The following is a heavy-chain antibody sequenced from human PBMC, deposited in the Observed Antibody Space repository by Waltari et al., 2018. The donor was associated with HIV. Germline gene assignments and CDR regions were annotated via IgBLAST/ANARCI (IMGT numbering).Heavy chain of an antibody. V-gene: IGHV3-74*01. CDR1: GFTFSSYW. CDR2: INSDGSST. Sequence: EVQLVESGGGLVQPGGSLRLPCAASGFTFSSYWMHWVRQAPGKGLVWVSRINSDGSSTSYADSVKGRFTISRDNAKNTLYLQMNSLRAEDTAVYYCARDGGSGLNWFDPWGQGTLVTVSS. D-gene: IGHD6-19*01. J-gene: IGHJ5*02. CDR3: ARDGGSGLNWFDP.